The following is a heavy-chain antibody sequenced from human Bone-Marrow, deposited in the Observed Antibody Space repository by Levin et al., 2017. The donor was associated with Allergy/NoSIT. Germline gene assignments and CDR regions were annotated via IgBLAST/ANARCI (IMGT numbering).Heavy chain of an antibody. CDR3: ARGGRNSLNYYPY. V-gene: IGHV3-48*03. J-gene: IGHJ4*02. Sequence: PGESLKISCADSEFTFSDYEMNWVRQAPGKGLEWISYISSSGSTIYYADSVRGRFTISRDNAQNSLYLQMSSLRVEDTAVYHCARGGRNSLNYYPYWGQGALVTVSS. CDR1: EFTFSDYE. CDR2: ISSSGSTI. D-gene: IGHD2/OR15-2a*01.